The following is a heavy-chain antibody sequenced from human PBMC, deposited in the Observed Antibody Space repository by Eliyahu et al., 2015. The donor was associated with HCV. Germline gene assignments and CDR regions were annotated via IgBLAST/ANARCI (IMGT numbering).Heavy chain of an antibody. CDR3: ARDRLSYYDSSIDY. V-gene: IGHV3-48*01. Sequence: EVQXLESGGGLVQPGGSXXLXCAASGFTFSSYSMNWVRQAPXKGLEWVSYISSSSSTIYYADSVKGRFTISRDNAKNSLYLQINSLRAEDTAVYYCARDRLSYYDSSIDYWGQGTLVTVSS. CDR1: GFTFSSYS. J-gene: IGHJ4*02. D-gene: IGHD3-22*01. CDR2: ISSSSSTI.